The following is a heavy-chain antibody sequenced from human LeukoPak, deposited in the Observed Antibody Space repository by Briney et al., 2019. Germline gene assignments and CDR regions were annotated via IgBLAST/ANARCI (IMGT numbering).Heavy chain of an antibody. Sequence: GRSLRLSCAASGLTFDDYAMHWVRQAPGKGLEWVSGISWNSGSIGYADSVKGRFTISRDNAKNSLYLQMNSLRDEDTAVYYCARDGYALGVYWGQGTLVTVSS. J-gene: IGHJ4*02. D-gene: IGHD5-12*01. CDR1: GLTFDDYA. CDR2: ISWNSGSI. V-gene: IGHV3-9*01. CDR3: ARDGYALGVY.